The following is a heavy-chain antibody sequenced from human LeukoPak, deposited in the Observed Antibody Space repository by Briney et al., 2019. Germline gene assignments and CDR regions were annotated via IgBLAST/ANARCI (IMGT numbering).Heavy chain of an antibody. CDR1: GGSISSGSYY. Sequence: PSETLSLTCTVSGGSISSGSYYWSWIRQPAGKGLEWIGRIYTSGSTNYNPSLKSRVTMSVDTSKNQFSLKLSSVTAADTAVYYCARSRFRDAFDIWGQGTMVTVSS. D-gene: IGHD3-10*01. CDR3: ARSRFRDAFDI. J-gene: IGHJ3*02. CDR2: IYTSGST. V-gene: IGHV4-61*02.